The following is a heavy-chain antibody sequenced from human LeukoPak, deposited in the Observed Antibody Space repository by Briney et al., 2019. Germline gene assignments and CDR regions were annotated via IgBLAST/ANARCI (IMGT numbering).Heavy chain of an antibody. D-gene: IGHD7-27*01. J-gene: IGHJ4*02. CDR2: ITGGRGT. CDR1: GFTFNKYA. V-gene: IGHV3-23*01. CDR3: ANEELGIDY. Sequence: GGSLRLSCAASGFTFNKYAMSWVRQAPGKGLEWISGITGGRGTYYTDSVRGRFTISRDNSKNTLYLQMNSLRAEDTAVYYCANEELGIDYWGQGTLVTVSS.